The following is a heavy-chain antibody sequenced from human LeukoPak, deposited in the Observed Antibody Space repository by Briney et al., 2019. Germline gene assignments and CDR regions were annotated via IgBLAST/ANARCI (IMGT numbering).Heavy chain of an antibody. CDR1: GGSFSGYY. J-gene: IGHJ4*02. Sequence: PSETLSLTCAVYGGSFSGYYWSWIRQPPGKGLEWIGEVSHDGSTNSNPSLKSRVTISIDTSKNQFSLKLSSVTAADTAVYYCARLFGPYYDFWSGYSGVDYWGQGTLVTVSS. CDR3: ARLFGPYYDFWSGYSGVDY. V-gene: IGHV4-34*01. D-gene: IGHD3-3*01. CDR2: VSHDGST.